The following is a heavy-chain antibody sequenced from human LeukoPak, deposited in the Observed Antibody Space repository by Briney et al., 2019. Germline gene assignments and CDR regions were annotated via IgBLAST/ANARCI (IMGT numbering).Heavy chain of an antibody. D-gene: IGHD6-19*01. Sequence: ASLRVSCKASGYTFTGYYMHWVRQAPGQGLEWMGRINPNSGGTNYAQKFQGRVTMTRDTSISTAYMELSRLRADDTAVYYCAREKYSSGWYYFDYWGQGTLVTVSS. CDR1: GYTFTGYY. CDR3: AREKYSSGWYYFDY. J-gene: IGHJ4*02. CDR2: INPNSGGT. V-gene: IGHV1-2*06.